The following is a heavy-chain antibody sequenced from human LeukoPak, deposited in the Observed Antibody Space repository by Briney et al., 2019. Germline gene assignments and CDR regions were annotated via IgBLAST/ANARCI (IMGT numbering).Heavy chain of an antibody. D-gene: IGHD6-6*01. CDR3: AILGTAAALDY. V-gene: IGHV1-69*05. J-gene: IGHJ4*02. CDR1: GGSFSSYS. Sequence: ASVKVSCKASGGSFSSYSISWVRQAPGQGLEWMGGIIPVFGSADYSRKFQGRVTITTDESTSTAYMEMNSLRSEDTAVYYCAILGTAAALDYWGQGTLVTVSA. CDR2: IIPVFGSA.